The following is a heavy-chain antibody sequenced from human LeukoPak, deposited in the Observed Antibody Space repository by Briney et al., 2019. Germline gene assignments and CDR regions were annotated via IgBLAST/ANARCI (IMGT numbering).Heavy chain of an antibody. CDR1: GDAFSKYD. CDR3: ARGQCVGSPNCYYFDS. V-gene: IGHV1-8*03. D-gene: IGHD2-2*01. Sequence: GASVKVSCKASGDAFSKYDINWVRQATGQGFEWIGKMNPNSGNTGYVQKFQGRVTITWDTSITTAFLELTSLKSEDTAVYYCARGQCVGSPNCYYFDSWGRGTLVTVSS. J-gene: IGHJ4*02. CDR2: MNPNSGNT.